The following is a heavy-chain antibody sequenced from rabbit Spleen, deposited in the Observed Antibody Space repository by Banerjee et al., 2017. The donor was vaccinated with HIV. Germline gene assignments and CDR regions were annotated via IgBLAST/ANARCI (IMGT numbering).Heavy chain of an antibody. CDR3: ARRVVGRGDYNL. D-gene: IGHD1-1*01. Sequence: QSLEESGGDLVKPGASLTLTCKASGFTISSTYWICWVRQAPGKGLEWIACIDDVDGSTYYASWAKGRFSSSKTSSTTVTLQMTSLTAADTATYFCARRVVGRGDYNLWGPGTLVTVS. CDR1: GFTISSTYW. CDR2: IDDVDGST. J-gene: IGHJ4*01. V-gene: IGHV1S40*01.